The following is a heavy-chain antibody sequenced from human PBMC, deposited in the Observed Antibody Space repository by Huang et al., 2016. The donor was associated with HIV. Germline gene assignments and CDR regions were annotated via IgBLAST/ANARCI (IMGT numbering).Heavy chain of an antibody. J-gene: IGHJ6*02. CDR3: ARGRTRSSLYDSYYGLDV. CDR1: GGTFSTYA. D-gene: IGHD6-6*01. V-gene: IGHV1-69*01. CDR2: FVPSLGTA. Sequence: QVQLVQSGAEVKKPGSSVKVSCKASGGTFSTYAISWVRQAPGQGLELMGGFVPSLGTANYAQKFQGTVTITADEFTSTAYMELISLRSEDTALYYCARGRTRSSLYDSYYGLDVWGQGTTVTVSS.